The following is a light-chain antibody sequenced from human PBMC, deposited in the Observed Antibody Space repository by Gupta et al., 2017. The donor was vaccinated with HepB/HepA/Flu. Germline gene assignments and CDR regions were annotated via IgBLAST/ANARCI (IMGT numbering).Light chain of an antibody. Sequence: HSVLTQPPSVSAAPGQKVTIACSGSSPNIGSNYVSWYQQLPGTAPKLLIYENNKRPSGIPDRFSGSRSGTSATLGITGLQTGDEADYYCGTWDNSLSAYVFGTGTKVTVL. V-gene: IGLV1-51*02. J-gene: IGLJ1*01. CDR2: ENN. CDR3: GTWDNSLSAYV. CDR1: SPNIGSNY.